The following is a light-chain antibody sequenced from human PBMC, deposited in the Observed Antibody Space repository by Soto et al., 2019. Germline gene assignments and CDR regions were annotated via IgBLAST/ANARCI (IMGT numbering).Light chain of an antibody. CDR2: GTY. Sequence: EIVLTQSPGTLSLSPGERATLSCRASQGVSDNFLAWYQQQAGQPPKLLIYGTYNRATGIPDRFSGSGSWTEFTLTISSLEPEDFAVYYCHHYGTSLLTFRQGTKVEV. V-gene: IGKV3-20*01. J-gene: IGKJ1*01. CDR3: HHYGTSLLT. CDR1: QGVSDNF.